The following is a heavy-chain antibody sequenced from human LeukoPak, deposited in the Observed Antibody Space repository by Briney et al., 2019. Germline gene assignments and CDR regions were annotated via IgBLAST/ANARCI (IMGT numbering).Heavy chain of an antibody. CDR3: ARALAVAGKAFDI. CDR1: GFTFSSYD. Sequence: GGSPRHSRAASGFTFSSYDMHWVRQATGKGLEWVSVIGTAGDTYYPGSVKGGFTIPRENDKNSLYLQMNSLRAGDTAVYYCARALAVAGKAFDIWGQRTMVTVSS. CDR2: IGTAGDT. D-gene: IGHD6-19*01. J-gene: IGHJ3*02. V-gene: IGHV3-13*01.